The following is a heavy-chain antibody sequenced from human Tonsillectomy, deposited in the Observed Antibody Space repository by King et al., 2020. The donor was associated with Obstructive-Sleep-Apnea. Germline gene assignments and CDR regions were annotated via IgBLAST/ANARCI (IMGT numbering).Heavy chain of an antibody. J-gene: IGHJ3*02. CDR1: GGSISSGGYY. CDR2: IYYSGST. D-gene: IGHD3-22*01. Sequence: VQLQESGPGLVKPSQTLSLNCTVSGGSISSGGYYWSWIRQHPGKGLEWIGYIYYSGSTYYNPSLKSRVTISVDTSKNQFSLKLSSVTAADTAGYYCARDQDSSGYYSGAFDIWGQGTMVTVSS. V-gene: IGHV4-31*03. CDR3: ARDQDSSGYYSGAFDI.